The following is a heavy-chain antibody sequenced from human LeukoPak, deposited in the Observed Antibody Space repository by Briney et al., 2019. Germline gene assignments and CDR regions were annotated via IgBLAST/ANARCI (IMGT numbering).Heavy chain of an antibody. Sequence: PGRALRLSFAAPGFPFKNYKMKWGRQAPGKGREGGSSVSSSSSYIYYADSVKGLFTISRDNAKNSLYLQMNSLRADDTAVYYCARDLVAATNLPFDYWGQGTLVTVSS. CDR3: ARDLVAATNLPFDY. CDR2: VSSSSSYI. D-gene: IGHD1-26*01. V-gene: IGHV3-21*01. J-gene: IGHJ4*02. CDR1: GFPFKNYK.